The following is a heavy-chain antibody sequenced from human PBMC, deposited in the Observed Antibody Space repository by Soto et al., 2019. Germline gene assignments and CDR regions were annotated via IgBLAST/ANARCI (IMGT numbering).Heavy chain of an antibody. D-gene: IGHD6-6*01. J-gene: IGHJ4*02. CDR3: AKGVAARPYYFDY. V-gene: IGHV3-23*01. CDR1: GFTFSSYA. CDR2: ISGSGGST. Sequence: DVQLLESGGGLVQPGGSLRLSCAASGFTFSSYAMSWVRQAPGKGLEWVSAISGSGGSTYYADSVKGRFTISRDNSKNTLYLPMNSLRAEDTAVYYCAKGVAARPYYFDYWGQGTLVTVSS.